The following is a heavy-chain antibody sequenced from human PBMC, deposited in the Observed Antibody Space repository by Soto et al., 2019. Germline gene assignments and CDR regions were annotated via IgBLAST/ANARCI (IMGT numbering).Heavy chain of an antibody. Sequence: GGSLRLSCAASGFTFSSYAMSWVRQAPGKGLEWVSAISGSGGSTYYADSVKGRFTISRDNSKNTLYLQMNSLRAEDTAVYYCAKDFPTIFGVVITDDYWGQGTLVTVSS. CDR2: ISGSGGST. V-gene: IGHV3-23*01. D-gene: IGHD3-3*01. J-gene: IGHJ4*02. CDR1: GFTFSSYA. CDR3: AKDFPTIFGVVITDDY.